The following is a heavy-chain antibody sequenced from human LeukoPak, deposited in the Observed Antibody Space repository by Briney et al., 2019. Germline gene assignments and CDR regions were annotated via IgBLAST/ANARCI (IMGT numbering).Heavy chain of an antibody. J-gene: IGHJ4*02. CDR1: GFTFSDYY. CDR3: ARDRQQLANFDY. Sequence: GGSLRLSCAASGFTFSDYYMSWVRQAPGKGLEWVSAISGSGRSTYYADSVKGRFTIFRDNSKTTLYLQMNSLRAEDTAVYFCARDRQQLANFDYWGQGALVTVPS. V-gene: IGHV3-23*01. CDR2: ISGSGRST. D-gene: IGHD6-13*01.